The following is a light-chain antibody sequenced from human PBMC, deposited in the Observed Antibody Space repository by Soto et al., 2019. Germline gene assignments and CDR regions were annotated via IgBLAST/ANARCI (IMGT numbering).Light chain of an antibody. CDR2: DVS. CDR3: SSYTSSNTYV. Sequence: QPVLTQPASVSGSPGQSITISCTGTSSDVGGYNFVSWFQQHPGEAPKLMIYDVSNRPSGVSNHFSGSKSGNTASLTISGLQAEDEADYYCSSYTSSNTYVFGTGTKLTVL. J-gene: IGLJ1*01. CDR1: SSDVGGYNF. V-gene: IGLV2-14*01.